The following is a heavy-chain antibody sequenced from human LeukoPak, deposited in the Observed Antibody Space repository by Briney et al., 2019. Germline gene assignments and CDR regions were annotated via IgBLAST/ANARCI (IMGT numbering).Heavy chain of an antibody. CDR2: IYYSGST. Sequence: PSETLSLTCAVYGGSFSGYYWSWIRQPPGKGLEWIGYIYYSGSTNYNPSLKSRVTISVDTSKNQFSLKLSSVTAADTAVYYCARDSPTGDLSHFDYWGQGTLVTVSS. D-gene: IGHD7-27*01. CDR3: ARDSPTGDLSHFDY. CDR1: GGSFSGYY. J-gene: IGHJ4*02. V-gene: IGHV4-59*01.